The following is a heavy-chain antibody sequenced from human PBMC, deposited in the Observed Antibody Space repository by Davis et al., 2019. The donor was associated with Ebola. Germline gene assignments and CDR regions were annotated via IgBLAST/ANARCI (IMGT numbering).Heavy chain of an antibody. J-gene: IGHJ6*02. Sequence: MPGGSLRLSCAVSGGSISSSNWWSWVRQPPGKGLEWIGEIYHSGSTNYNPSLKSRVTISVDKSKNQFSLKLSSVTAADTAVYYCARGDSTVTTYYYYYGMDVWGQGTTVTVSS. V-gene: IGHV4-4*02. CDR3: ARGDSTVTTYYYYYGMDV. D-gene: IGHD4-11*01. CDR2: IYHSGST. CDR1: GGSISSSNW.